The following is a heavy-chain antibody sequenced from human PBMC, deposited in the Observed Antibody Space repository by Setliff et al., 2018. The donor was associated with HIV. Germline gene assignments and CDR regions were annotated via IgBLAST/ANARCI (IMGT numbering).Heavy chain of an antibody. J-gene: IGHJ6*03. CDR2: IRSKAYGGTT. V-gene: IGHV3-49*04. D-gene: IGHD5-18*01. Sequence: GESLKISCTASGFTFGDSGMSWVRQAPGKGLEWVGFIRSKAYGGTTEYAASVKGRFTISRDDSNSIAYLQMNSLKTEDTAVYYCTRLRGYSYGLASYYYYYMDVWGKGTTVTVSS. CDR1: GFTFGDSG. CDR3: TRLRGYSYGLASYYYYYMDV.